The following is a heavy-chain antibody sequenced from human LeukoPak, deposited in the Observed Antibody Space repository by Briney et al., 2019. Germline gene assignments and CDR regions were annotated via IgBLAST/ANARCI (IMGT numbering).Heavy chain of an antibody. CDR1: GFTFSSYG. D-gene: IGHD6-6*01. CDR3: AKDQGSYSSSSGIDY. Sequence: GGSLRLSCAASGFTFSSYGMHWVRQAPGKGLEWVAVIWYDGSNKYYADSVKGRFTISRDNSKNTLYLQMNSLRAEDTAVYYCAKDQGSYSSSSGIDYWGQGTLVTVSS. J-gene: IGHJ4*02. CDR2: IWYDGSNK. V-gene: IGHV3-33*06.